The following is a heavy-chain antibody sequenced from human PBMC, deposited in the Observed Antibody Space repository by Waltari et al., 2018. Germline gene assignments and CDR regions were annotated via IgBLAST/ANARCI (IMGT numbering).Heavy chain of an antibody. V-gene: IGHV1-18*01. Sequence: QVQLVQSGAEVKKPGASVKVSCKASGYTFTSYGISWVLQAPGQGLEWMGLISAYNGNTNYAQKLQGRVTMSTDTSTSTASMELRSLMSHGTAVYSCARFVVVSAADDASGIWGQGKLVTVSS. J-gene: IGHJ3*02. CDR2: ISAYNGNT. D-gene: IGHD2-2*01. CDR1: GYTFTSYG. CDR3: ARFVVVSAADDASGI.